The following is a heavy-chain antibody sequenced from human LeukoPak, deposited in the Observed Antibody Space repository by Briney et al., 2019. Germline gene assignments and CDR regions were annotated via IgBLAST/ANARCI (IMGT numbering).Heavy chain of an antibody. J-gene: IGHJ4*02. D-gene: IGHD5-12*01. CDR1: GFTFSTYS. CDR2: INQDGSRK. Sequence: GGSLRLSCAASGFTFSTYSMNWVRQAPGKGLEWVANINQDGSRKHYVGSVEGRFTVSRDNAKNALYLQTNSLRAEDTAVYYCARLWGDATIFDFWGQGTLVTVSS. V-gene: IGHV3-7*01. CDR3: ARLWGDATIFDF.